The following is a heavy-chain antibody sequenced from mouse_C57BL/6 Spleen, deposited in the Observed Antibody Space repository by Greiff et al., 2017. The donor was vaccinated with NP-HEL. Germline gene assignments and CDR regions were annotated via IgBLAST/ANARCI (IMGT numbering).Heavy chain of an antibody. CDR3: ARYYDYYAMDY. J-gene: IGHJ4*01. Sequence: EVHLVESGGDLVKPGGSLKLSCAASGFTFSSYGMSWVRQTPDKRLEWVATISSGGSYTYYPDSVKGRFTISRDNAKNTLYLQMSSLKSEDTAMYYCARYYDYYAMDYWGQGTSVTVSS. CDR2: ISSGGSYT. CDR1: GFTFSSYG. D-gene: IGHD1-1*02. V-gene: IGHV5-6*01.